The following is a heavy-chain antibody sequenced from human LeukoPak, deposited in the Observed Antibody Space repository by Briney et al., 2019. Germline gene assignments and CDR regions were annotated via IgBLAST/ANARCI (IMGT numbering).Heavy chain of an antibody. Sequence: GGSLRLSCAASGFTFSSYWMSWVRQAPGKGLEWVANIKQDGSEKYYVDSVKGRFTISRDNAKNSLYLQMNSLRAEDTAVYDCARVAGYCSSTSCDVFYIWGQGTMVTVSS. J-gene: IGHJ3*02. CDR1: GFTFSSYW. CDR3: ARVAGYCSSTSCDVFYI. V-gene: IGHV3-7*01. CDR2: IKQDGSEK. D-gene: IGHD2-2*01.